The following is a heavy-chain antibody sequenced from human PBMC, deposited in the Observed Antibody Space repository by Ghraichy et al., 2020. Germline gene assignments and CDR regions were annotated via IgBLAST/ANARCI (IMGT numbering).Heavy chain of an antibody. Sequence: GSLRLSCAASGFTFNNYAVTWVRQAPGKGLEWVSAINGSGGNTYYADSVKGRFTISRDNSKNTLSLQMSSLRAEDTAVYYCAKTVSGVGYYFDYWGQGTLVTVSS. D-gene: IGHD4-17*01. J-gene: IGHJ4*02. CDR1: GFTFNNYA. CDR3: AKTVSGVGYYFDY. V-gene: IGHV3-23*01. CDR2: INGSGGNT.